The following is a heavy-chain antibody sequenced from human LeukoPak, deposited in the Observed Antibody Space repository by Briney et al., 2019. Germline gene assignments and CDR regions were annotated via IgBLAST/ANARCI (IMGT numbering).Heavy chain of an antibody. CDR2: IYYSGST. Sequence: PSETLSLTCTVSGGSISSGGYYWGWIRQPPGKGLEWIGSIYYSGSTYYNPSLKSRVTISVDTSKNQFSLKLSSVTAADTAVYYCARDWVSYNWFDPWGQGTLVTVSS. D-gene: IGHD2-8*01. J-gene: IGHJ5*02. CDR1: GGSISSGGYY. CDR3: ARDWVSYNWFDP. V-gene: IGHV4-39*07.